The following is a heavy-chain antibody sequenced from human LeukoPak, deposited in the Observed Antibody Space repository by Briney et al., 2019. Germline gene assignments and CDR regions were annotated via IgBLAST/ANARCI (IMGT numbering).Heavy chain of an antibody. D-gene: IGHD3-22*01. CDR1: GFTFSSYW. J-gene: IGHJ4*02. Sequence: PGGSLRLSCAASGFTFSSYWMSWVRQAPGKGLEWVSAISGSGGSTYYADSVKGRFTISRDNSKNTLYLQMNSLRAEDTAVYYCAKDGVNIVVVITRFDYWGQGTLVTVSS. CDR3: AKDGVNIVVVITRFDY. CDR2: ISGSGGST. V-gene: IGHV3-23*01.